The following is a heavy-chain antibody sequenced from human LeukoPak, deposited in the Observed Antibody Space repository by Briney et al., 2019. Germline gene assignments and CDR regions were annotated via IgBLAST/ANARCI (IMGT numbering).Heavy chain of an antibody. J-gene: IGHJ3*02. V-gene: IGHV5-51*01. Sequence: GESLKISCKGSGYSFTSYWIGWVRQMPGKGLEWMGIIYPGDSDTRYSPSFQGQVTISADKSISTAYLQWSSLKASDTAMYYCATKKRGPREWLLSDDAFDIWAKGTMVTVSS. CDR3: ATKKRGPREWLLSDDAFDI. D-gene: IGHD3-3*01. CDR1: GYSFTSYW. CDR2: IYPGDSDT.